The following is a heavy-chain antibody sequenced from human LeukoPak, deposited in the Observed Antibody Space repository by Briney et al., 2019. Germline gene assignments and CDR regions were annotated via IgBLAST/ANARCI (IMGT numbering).Heavy chain of an antibody. V-gene: IGHV4-59*12. CDR3: ARQYYDILTGYYYFDY. CDR2: IFYSGNT. D-gene: IGHD3-9*01. J-gene: IGHJ4*02. Sequence: SETLSLTCTVSGASISSYYWSWIRQTPGKGLEWIGYIFYSGNTNHKPSLKSRVTISADTSKNQFSLKLSSVTAADTAVYYCARQYYDILTGYYYFDYWGQGTLVTVSS. CDR1: GASISSYY.